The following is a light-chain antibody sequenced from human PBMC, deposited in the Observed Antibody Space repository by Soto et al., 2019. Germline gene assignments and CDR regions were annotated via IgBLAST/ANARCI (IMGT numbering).Light chain of an antibody. CDR1: QSVSSY. CDR2: DAS. V-gene: IGKV3-11*01. Sequence: EFVLTQSPATLSLSPGERATLSCRASQSVSSYLAWYQQKPGQAPRLLIYDASNRATGIPARFSGSGSGTDFILTISSLDPEDFAAYYCQQRSNWPITFGQGTRLEIK. J-gene: IGKJ5*01. CDR3: QQRSNWPIT.